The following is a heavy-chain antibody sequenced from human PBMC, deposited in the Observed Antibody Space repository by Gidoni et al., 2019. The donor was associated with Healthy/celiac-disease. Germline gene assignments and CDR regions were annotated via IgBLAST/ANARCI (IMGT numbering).Heavy chain of an antibody. D-gene: IGHD3-16*01. J-gene: IGHJ4*02. V-gene: IGHV3-23*01. CDR2: FSGIGRNT. Sequence: EVQQLESGGGLVQHGGSLRLSCAASGFTFSSFAMPWVRQAPGKGLALVSAFSGIGRNTYYADSVKGRFPISRDNSKHTLYLQMNSLRAEDTAVYYCAKGDNITFGGVFEPLDYWGQGTLVTVSS. CDR1: GFTFSSFA. CDR3: AKGDNITFGGVFEPLDY.